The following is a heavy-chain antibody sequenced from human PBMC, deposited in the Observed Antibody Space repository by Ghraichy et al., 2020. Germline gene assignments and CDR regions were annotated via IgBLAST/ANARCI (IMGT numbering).Heavy chain of an antibody. D-gene: IGHD6-13*01. J-gene: IGHJ5*02. V-gene: IGHV4-61*02. CDR2: IYNNGGT. CDR1: GGSIGSPTYY. CDR3: ARGGIAAYNWFDP. Sequence: SETLSLTCSVSGGSIGSPTYYWNWIRRPAGRGLEWIGRIYNNGGTNYNTSLKSRVTISVDTSKNQFSLHLSSVTAADTAAYYCARGGIAAYNWFDPWGQGTLVTVSP.